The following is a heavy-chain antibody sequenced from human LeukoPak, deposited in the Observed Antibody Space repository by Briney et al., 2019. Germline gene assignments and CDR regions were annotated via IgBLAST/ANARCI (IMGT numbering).Heavy chain of an antibody. D-gene: IGHD3-3*01. CDR2: IYHSGST. Sequence: PSETLSLTCAVSGGSISSSNWWSWVRQPPGKGLEWIGEIYHSGSTNYDPSLKSRVTISVDTSKNQFSLKLNSVTAADTAVYYCARVGGTNFYYYGLDVWAKGPRSPSP. CDR3: ARVGGTNFYYYGLDV. V-gene: IGHV4-4*02. J-gene: IGHJ6*02. CDR1: GGSISSSNW.